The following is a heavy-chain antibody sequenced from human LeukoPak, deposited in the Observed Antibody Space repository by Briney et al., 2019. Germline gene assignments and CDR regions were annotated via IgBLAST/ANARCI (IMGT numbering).Heavy chain of an antibody. V-gene: IGHV1-18*01. CDR3: ARDRLIAAAALFDY. D-gene: IGHD6-13*01. CDR2: ISAYNGNT. CDR1: GYTFTSYG. Sequence: GASVTVSCKASGYTFTSYGISWVRQAPGQGLEWMGWISAYNGNTNYAQKLQGRVTMTTDTSTSTAYMELRSLRSDDTAVYYCARDRLIAAAALFDYWGQGTLVTVSS. J-gene: IGHJ4*02.